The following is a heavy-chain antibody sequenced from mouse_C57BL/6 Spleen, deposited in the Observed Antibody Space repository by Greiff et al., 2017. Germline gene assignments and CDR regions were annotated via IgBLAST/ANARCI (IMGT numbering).Heavy chain of an antibody. CDR3: ARQELGREDY. Sequence: DVMLVESGGDLVKPGGSLKLSCAASGFTFSSYGMSWVRQTPDKRLEWVATISSGGSYTYYPDSVKGRFTISRDNAKNTLYLQMSSLKSEDTAMYYCARQELGREDYWGQGTTLTVSS. J-gene: IGHJ2*01. D-gene: IGHD4-1*01. CDR1: GFTFSSYG. V-gene: IGHV5-6*02. CDR2: ISSGGSYT.